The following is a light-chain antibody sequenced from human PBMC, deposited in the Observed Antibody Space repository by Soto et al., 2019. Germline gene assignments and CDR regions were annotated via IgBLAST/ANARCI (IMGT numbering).Light chain of an antibody. Sequence: DIQMTQSPSTLSASVGDRVTITCRASQSISSWLAWYQLKPGKAPTLLIFAASSLQSGVPSRFSGSGSGTDFTLTISNLQPEDFATYYCQQSFSAPIYTFGPGTKVDIK. CDR1: QSISSW. CDR3: QQSFSAPIYT. V-gene: IGKV1-39*01. J-gene: IGKJ3*01. CDR2: AAS.